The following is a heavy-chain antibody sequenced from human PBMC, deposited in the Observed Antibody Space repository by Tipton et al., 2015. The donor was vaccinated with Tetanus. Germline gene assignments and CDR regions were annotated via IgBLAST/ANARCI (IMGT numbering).Heavy chain of an antibody. CDR2: IFSGGST. CDR3: ARDRDGDYAAFDY. V-gene: IGHV3-66*01. D-gene: IGHD4-17*01. J-gene: IGHJ4*02. Sequence: SLRLSCAASGFTVSSNYMTWVRQAPGKGLEWVSVIFSGGSTYSADSVKGRFTISRDNSKNTLYLQMNSRRAEDTAVYYCARDRDGDYAAFDYWGQGTLVTVSS. CDR1: GFTVSSNY.